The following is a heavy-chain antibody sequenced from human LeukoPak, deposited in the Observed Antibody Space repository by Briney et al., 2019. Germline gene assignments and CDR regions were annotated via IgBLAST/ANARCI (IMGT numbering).Heavy chain of an antibody. CDR2: IYYSGST. CDR3: ARSSIAARPSY. CDR1: GGSISSSSYY. V-gene: IGHV4-39*07. J-gene: IGHJ4*02. D-gene: IGHD6-6*01. Sequence: SETLSLTCTVSGGSISSSSYYWGWIRQPPGKGLEWIGGIYYSGSTHYNPSLKSRVTISVDTSKNQFSLKLSSVTAADTAVYYCARSSIAARPSYWGQGTLVTVSS.